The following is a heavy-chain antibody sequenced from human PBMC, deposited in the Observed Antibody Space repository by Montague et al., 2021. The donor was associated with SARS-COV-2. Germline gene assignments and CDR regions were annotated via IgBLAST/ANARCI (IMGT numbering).Heavy chain of an antibody. CDR3: ARLPYFYDSTHAFDI. CDR2: IFYSGST. V-gene: IGHV4-39*02. J-gene: IGHJ3*02. D-gene: IGHD3-22*01. CDR1: GGSISSSSYY. Sequence: SETLSLTCTVSGGSISSSSYYWGWIRQPPGKGLEWIRNIFYSGSTYYNTSLKSRVTISVDTSKNHFSLRLSSVSAADTAVYYCARLPYFYDSTHAFDIWGQGTMVTVSS.